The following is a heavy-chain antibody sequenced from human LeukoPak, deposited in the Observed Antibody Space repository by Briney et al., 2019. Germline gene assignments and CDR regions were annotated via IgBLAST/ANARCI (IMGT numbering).Heavy chain of an antibody. D-gene: IGHD5-24*01. V-gene: IGHV1-46*01. CDR3: AKDQNFVGWGEGYNSWFDY. CDR2: INPSGGST. CDR1: GYTFTSYY. Sequence: ASVKVSCKASGYTFTSYYMHWVRQAPGQGLEWMGIINPSGGSTSYAQKSQGRVTMTRDTSTSTVYMELSSLRSEDTAVYYCAKDQNFVGWGEGYNSWFDYWGQGTLVTVST. J-gene: IGHJ4*02.